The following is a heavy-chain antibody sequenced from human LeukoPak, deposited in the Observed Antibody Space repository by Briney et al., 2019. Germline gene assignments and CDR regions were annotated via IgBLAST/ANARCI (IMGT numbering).Heavy chain of an antibody. CDR2: MNPNSGNT. CDR1: GYTFTSYD. Sequence: GASVKVSCKASGYTFTSYDINWVRQATGQGLEWMGWMNPNSGNTGYAQKFQGRVTMTRNISISTAYMELSSLRSEDTAVYYCARVPTRYCSSTSCSRWAFDIWGQGTMVTVSS. V-gene: IGHV1-8*01. CDR3: ARVPTRYCSSTSCSRWAFDI. J-gene: IGHJ3*02. D-gene: IGHD2-2*01.